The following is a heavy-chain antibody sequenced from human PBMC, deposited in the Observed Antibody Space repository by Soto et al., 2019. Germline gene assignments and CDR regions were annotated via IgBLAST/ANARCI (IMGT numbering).Heavy chain of an antibody. CDR2: INAGNGNT. CDR1: GYTFTSYA. D-gene: IGHD4-17*01. Sequence: ASVKVSCKASGYTFTSYAMHWVRQAPGQRLEWMGWINAGNGNTKYSQKFQGRVTITRDTSASTAYMELSSLRSEDTAVYYCAREKGDYGAFDIWGQGTMVTVSS. CDR3: AREKGDYGAFDI. V-gene: IGHV1-3*01. J-gene: IGHJ3*02.